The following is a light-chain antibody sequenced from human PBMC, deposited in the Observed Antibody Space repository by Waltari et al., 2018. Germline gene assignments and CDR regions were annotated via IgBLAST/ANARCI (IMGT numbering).Light chain of an antibody. Sequence: SSELTQDPAVSVALGQKVRDNCQGDSLSTDYASWSQQKAGQAPVLVIYGKNNRPSGIPDRFSGSSSGNTASLTITRAQAEDEADYYCNSRDSSGNPLVAFGGGTKLTVL. V-gene: IGLV3-19*01. CDR2: GKN. J-gene: IGLJ2*01. CDR3: NSRDSSGNPLVA. CDR1: SLSTDY.